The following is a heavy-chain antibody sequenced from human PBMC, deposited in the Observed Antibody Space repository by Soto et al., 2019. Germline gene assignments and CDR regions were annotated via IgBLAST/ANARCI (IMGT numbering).Heavy chain of an antibody. D-gene: IGHD1-7*01. Sequence: SVKVSCKASGGTFSSYAISWVRQVPGQGLEWMGGIIPIFGTANYAQKFQGRVTITADESTSTAYMELSSLRSEDTAVYYCARRVYNWNYVGPHFDYWGQGTLVTVSS. CDR2: IIPIFGTA. J-gene: IGHJ4*02. V-gene: IGHV1-69*13. CDR1: GGTFSSYA. CDR3: ARRVYNWNYVGPHFDY.